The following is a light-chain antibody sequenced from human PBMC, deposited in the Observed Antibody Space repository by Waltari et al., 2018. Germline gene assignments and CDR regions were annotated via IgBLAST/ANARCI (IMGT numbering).Light chain of an antibody. CDR2: GAS. Sequence: EIVLTQPPGTLPLSPGEPATLSGRASQSVSRNYLAWYQQKPGQAPRLLIYGASSRATGIPDRFSGSGSGTDFTLTISRLEPEDFAVYYCQQYGSSSWTFGQGTKVEIK. J-gene: IGKJ1*01. CDR3: QQYGSSSWT. V-gene: IGKV3-20*01. CDR1: QSVSRNY.